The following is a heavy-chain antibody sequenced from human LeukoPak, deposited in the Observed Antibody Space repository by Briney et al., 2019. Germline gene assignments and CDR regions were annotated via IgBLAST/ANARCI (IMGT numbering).Heavy chain of an antibody. Sequence: ASVKVSCKASGYTFTSYYLHWVRQAPGQGLEWMGVINPTGGSTIYAQRFQGRVTMTRDTSTSAAYMELSNLRSEDTAVYYCARAQFFRLGELSFVDWGQGTLVTVSS. CDR1: GYTFTSYY. J-gene: IGHJ4*02. CDR3: ARAQFFRLGELSFVD. V-gene: IGHV1-46*01. CDR2: INPTGGST. D-gene: IGHD3-10*01.